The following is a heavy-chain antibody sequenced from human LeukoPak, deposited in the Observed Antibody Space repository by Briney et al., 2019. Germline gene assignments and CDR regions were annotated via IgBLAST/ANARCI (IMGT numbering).Heavy chain of an antibody. CDR2: IEHHGSEK. CDR1: GCTLSSYW. Sequence: GGSLRLSCAASGCTLSSYWMTWVRQAPGKGLEWVANIEHHGSEKYYVDSVKGRFTISRGNAKNSLYLQMNSLRAEDTAVYYCARGPFVVINAPDYWGQGTLVTVSS. J-gene: IGHJ4*02. CDR3: ARGPFVVINAPDY. D-gene: IGHD2-21*01. V-gene: IGHV3-7*01.